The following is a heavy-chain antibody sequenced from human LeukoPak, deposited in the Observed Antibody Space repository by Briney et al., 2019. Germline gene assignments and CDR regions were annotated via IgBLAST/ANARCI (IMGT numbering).Heavy chain of an antibody. V-gene: IGHV3-21*01. CDR3: ARRLYTSQAPYAFDI. J-gene: IGHJ3*02. CDR2: ISNSGDTI. Sequence: GGSLRLSCAASGFTFSSYSMNWVRQAPGKGLEWVSIISNSGDTIFYADSVKGRFTISRGNAENSLHLQMSGLRAEDTAMYYCARRLYTSQAPYAFDIWGQGTMVTVS. CDR1: GFTFSSYS.